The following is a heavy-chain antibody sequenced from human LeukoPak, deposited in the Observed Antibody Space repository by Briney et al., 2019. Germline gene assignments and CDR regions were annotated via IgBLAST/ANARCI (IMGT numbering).Heavy chain of an antibody. CDR2: ISGSDGNT. CDR1: GFTFSNYA. CDR3: ARAGYDYVWGSYRYSAYYFDY. Sequence: GGSLRLSCAASGFTFSNYAMSWVRQAPGKGLEWVSAISGSDGNTYYADSVKGRFTISRDNAKNSLYLQMNSLRAEDTAVYYCARAGYDYVWGSYRYSAYYFDYWGQGTLVTVSS. J-gene: IGHJ4*02. V-gene: IGHV3-23*01. D-gene: IGHD3-16*02.